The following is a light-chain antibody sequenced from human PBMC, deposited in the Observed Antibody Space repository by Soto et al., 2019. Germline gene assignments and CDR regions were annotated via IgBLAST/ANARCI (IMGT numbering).Light chain of an antibody. V-gene: IGKV3-20*01. CDR3: QQYGSPPPYT. J-gene: IGKJ2*01. CDR2: GSP. Sequence: EVVLTQSPGTLSLSPGERATLSCRASQSVSNNYFAWYQQKPGQGPRLLIFGSPDRATGIPVRFSGSGSGTDFTLTISRLEPEDFAVYYCQQYGSPPPYTFGQGTKLEIK. CDR1: QSVSNNY.